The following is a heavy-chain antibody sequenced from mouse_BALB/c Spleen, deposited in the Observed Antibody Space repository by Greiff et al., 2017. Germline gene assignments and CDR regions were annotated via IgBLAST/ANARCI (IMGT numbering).Heavy chain of an antibody. D-gene: IGHD3-2*01. J-gene: IGHJ2*01. CDR3: ARRQLGLRGDAMDY. Sequence: EVKLVESGGGLVKLGGSLKLSCAASGFTFSSYYMSWVRQTPEKRLELVAAINSNGGSTYYPDTVKGRFTISRDNAKNTLYLQMSSLKSEDTALYYCARRQLGLRGDAMDYWGQGTTLTVSS. CDR2: INSNGGST. CDR1: GFTFSSYY. V-gene: IGHV5-6-2*01.